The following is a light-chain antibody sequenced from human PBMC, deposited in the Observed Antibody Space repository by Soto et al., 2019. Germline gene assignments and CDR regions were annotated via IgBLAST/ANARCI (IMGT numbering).Light chain of an antibody. CDR1: QSVSSN. J-gene: IGKJ1*01. V-gene: IGKV3-15*01. CDR2: GAS. CDR3: QQYNNWPFPSWT. Sequence: EIVMTQSPATLSVSPGERATLSCRASQSVSSNLAWYQQKPGQAPRLLIYGASTRATGIPARFSCSGSGTEFPLTISSLQSEDFAVYCCQQYNNWPFPSWTFGQGTKVEIK.